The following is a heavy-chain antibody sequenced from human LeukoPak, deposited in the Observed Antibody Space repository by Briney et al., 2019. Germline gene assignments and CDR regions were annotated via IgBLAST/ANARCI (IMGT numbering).Heavy chain of an antibody. CDR3: AKGRGYGNHDAFDI. J-gene: IGHJ3*02. V-gene: IGHV3-23*01. CDR1: GFTFSSYA. CDR2: ISGSGGTT. D-gene: IGHD5-18*01. Sequence: PGGSLRLSCAASGFTFSSYAMSWVRQAPGKGLEWASAISGSGGTTYYADSVKGRFTISRDNSKNTLYLQMNSLRAEDTAVYYYAKGRGYGNHDAFDIWGQGTMVTVSS.